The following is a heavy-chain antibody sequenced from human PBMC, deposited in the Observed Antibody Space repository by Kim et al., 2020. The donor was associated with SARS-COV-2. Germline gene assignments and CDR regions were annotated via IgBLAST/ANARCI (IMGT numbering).Heavy chain of an antibody. CDR2: ISAGGAA. V-gene: IGHV3-23*01. CDR1: GFSFSTYA. D-gene: IGHD2-2*03. Sequence: GGSLRLSCVGSGFSFSTYAMNWVRQAPGKGLEAVSLISAGGAADYAAYVGERFTISSDNTKNTLYLQMNSMRIDDTAVYFCTIGLVAVGSHDFWGQGTLV. CDR3: TIGLVAVGSHDF. J-gene: IGHJ4*02.